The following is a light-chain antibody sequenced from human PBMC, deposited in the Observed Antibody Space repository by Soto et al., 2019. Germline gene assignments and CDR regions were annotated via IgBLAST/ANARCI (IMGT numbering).Light chain of an antibody. J-gene: IGLJ1*01. Sequence: QSVLTQPPSVSAAPGQRVTISCSGSSSNIGGNSVSWYQQLPGTAPKLLIYDDDKRPSGIPDRFSGSKSGTSATLGITGLQTGDEAEYYCGTWDRSLGVYVFGFGTKVTVL. CDR2: DDD. V-gene: IGLV1-51*01. CDR1: SSNIGGNS. CDR3: GTWDRSLGVYV.